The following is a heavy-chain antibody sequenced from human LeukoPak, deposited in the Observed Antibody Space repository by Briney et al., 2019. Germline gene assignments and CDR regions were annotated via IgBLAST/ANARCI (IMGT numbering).Heavy chain of an antibody. D-gene: IGHD3-22*01. CDR1: GFAFGHYT. CDR2: ISWDGGNT. Sequence: PGGSLRLSCAASGFAFGHYTMHWVRQAPGKGLEWVSLISWDGGNTYYADSVKGRFTISRDNSKNSLYLQMNSLRSDDTAVYYCARDANPYDSSGLGVFDYWGQGTLVTVSS. V-gene: IGHV3-43*01. J-gene: IGHJ4*02. CDR3: ARDANPYDSSGLGVFDY.